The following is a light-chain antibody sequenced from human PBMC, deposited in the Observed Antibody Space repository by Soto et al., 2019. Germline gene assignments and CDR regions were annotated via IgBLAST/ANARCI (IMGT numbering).Light chain of an antibody. Sequence: QSALTQPASVSGSPGQSITISCTGTSSDVGGYNYVSWYQQHPGKAPKLMISDVSNRPSGVSNRFSGSKSGNTASLTISGLQAEDEADYYCSSYTSGSTPYVFGTGTKVTVL. CDR1: SSDVGGYNY. CDR2: DVS. CDR3: SSYTSGSTPYV. J-gene: IGLJ1*01. V-gene: IGLV2-14*01.